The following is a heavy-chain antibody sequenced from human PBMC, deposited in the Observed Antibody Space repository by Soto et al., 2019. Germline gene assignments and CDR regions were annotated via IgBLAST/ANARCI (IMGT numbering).Heavy chain of an antibody. CDR3: ARVGDYYYYGMDX. V-gene: IGHV3-7*01. CDR2: IKKDGSEK. J-gene: IGHJ6*02. CDR1: GFTFSSYW. Sequence: GGSLRVSFAASGFTFSSYWMSWVRQAPGKGLEWVANIKKDGSEKYYVDSVKVRFTISRDNANNSLYLQMKSLRAEDTAVYYCARVGDYYYYGMDXWGQVTTVTVS.